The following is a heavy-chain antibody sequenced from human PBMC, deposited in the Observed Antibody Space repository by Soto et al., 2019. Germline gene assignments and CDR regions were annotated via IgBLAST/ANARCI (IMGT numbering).Heavy chain of an antibody. V-gene: IGHV6-1*01. CDR2: TYYRSKWYN. Sequence: SQTLSLTCAISGDSVSSNSAAWNWIRQSPSRGLEWLGRTYYRSKWYNDYAVSVKSRITINPDTSKNQFSLQLNSVTPEDTAVYYCASAPPYSSGWPFDYWGQGTLVTVSS. D-gene: IGHD6-19*01. CDR3: ASAPPYSSGWPFDY. J-gene: IGHJ4*02. CDR1: GDSVSSNSAA.